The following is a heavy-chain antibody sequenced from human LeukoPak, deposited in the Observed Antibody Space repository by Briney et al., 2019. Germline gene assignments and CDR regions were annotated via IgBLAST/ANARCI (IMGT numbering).Heavy chain of an antibody. Sequence: SETLSLTCAVYGGSFSGYYWSWIRQPPGKGLEWIGEINHSGSTNYNPPLKSRVTISVDTSKNQFSLKLSSVTAADTAVYYCARLFRYGDYNRFDYWGQGTLVTVSS. V-gene: IGHV4-34*01. CDR2: INHSGST. D-gene: IGHD4-17*01. CDR1: GGSFSGYY. J-gene: IGHJ4*02. CDR3: ARLFRYGDYNRFDY.